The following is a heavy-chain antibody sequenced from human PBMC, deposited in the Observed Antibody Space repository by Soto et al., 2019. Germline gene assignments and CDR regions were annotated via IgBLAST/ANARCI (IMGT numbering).Heavy chain of an antibody. CDR1: GFTFRNFE. V-gene: IGHV3-48*03. Sequence: DVQLVESGGGMVPPGGSLRLSCAASGFTFRNFEMNWVRQVPGKGLEWLSYIRSSGSKTFYSESVKGRFTISRDNIEDSLFLQMNNLRVEDTGIYFCARDSIAAPKWFDPWGQGTRVIVSS. D-gene: IGHD6-6*01. CDR2: IRSSGSKT. J-gene: IGHJ5*02. CDR3: ARDSIAAPKWFDP.